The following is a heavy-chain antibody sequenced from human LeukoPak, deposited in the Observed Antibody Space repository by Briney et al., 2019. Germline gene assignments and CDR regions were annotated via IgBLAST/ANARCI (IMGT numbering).Heavy chain of an antibody. Sequence: PEASVKVSCKASGYTFTGYYMHWVRQAPGQGLEWMGIINPSGGSTSYAQKFQGRVTMTRDTSTSTVYMELSSLRSEDTAVYYCATRANWGNYYYYGMDVWGQGTTVTVSS. J-gene: IGHJ6*02. D-gene: IGHD7-27*01. CDR3: ATRANWGNYYYYGMDV. CDR2: INPSGGST. V-gene: IGHV1-46*01. CDR1: GYTFTGYY.